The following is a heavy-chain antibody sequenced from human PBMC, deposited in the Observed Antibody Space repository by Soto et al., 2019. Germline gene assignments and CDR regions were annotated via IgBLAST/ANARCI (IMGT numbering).Heavy chain of an antibody. J-gene: IGHJ6*02. Sequence: PSETLSLTCTVSGGSISSSSYYWGWIRRPPGKGLEWIGSIYYSGSTYYNPSLKSRVTISVDTSKNQFSLKLSSVTAADTAVYYCARHQHDDILTGYYRPYYYYYGMDVWGQGTTVTVSS. CDR3: ARHQHDDILTGYYRPYYYYYGMDV. CDR1: GGSISSSSYY. CDR2: IYYSGST. V-gene: IGHV4-39*01. D-gene: IGHD3-9*01.